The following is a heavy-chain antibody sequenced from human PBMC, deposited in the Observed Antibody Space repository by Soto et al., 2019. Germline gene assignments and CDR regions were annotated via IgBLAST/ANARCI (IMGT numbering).Heavy chain of an antibody. J-gene: IGHJ4*02. CDR3: ARSVAAAGIGASY. Sequence: ASVKVSCKASGYTFTSYAMHWVRQAPGQRLEWMGWINAGNGNTKYSQKFQGRVTITRDTSASTAYMELSSLRSEDTAVYYCARSVAAAGIGASYWGQGTLVTVS. D-gene: IGHD6-13*01. V-gene: IGHV1-3*01. CDR2: INAGNGNT. CDR1: GYTFTSYA.